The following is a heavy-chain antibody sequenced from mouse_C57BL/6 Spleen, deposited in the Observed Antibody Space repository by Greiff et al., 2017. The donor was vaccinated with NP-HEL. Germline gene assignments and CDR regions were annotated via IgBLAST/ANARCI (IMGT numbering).Heavy chain of an antibody. Sequence: EVKLLESGPGMVKPSQSLSLTCTVTGYSITSGYDWHWIRHFPGNKLEWMGYISYSGSTNYNPSLKSRISITHDTSKNHFFLKLNSVTTEDTATYYCARGGYYGGYFDYWGQGTTLTVSS. J-gene: IGHJ2*01. CDR3: ARGGYYGGYFDY. CDR2: ISYSGST. V-gene: IGHV3-1*01. D-gene: IGHD1-1*01. CDR1: GYSITSGYD.